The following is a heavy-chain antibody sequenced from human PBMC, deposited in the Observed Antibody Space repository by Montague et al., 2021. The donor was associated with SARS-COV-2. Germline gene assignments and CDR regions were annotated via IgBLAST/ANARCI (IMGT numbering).Heavy chain of an antibody. CDR3: AREMIREVTTPFDF. D-gene: IGHD3-10*01. CDR1: SGSIISSGYY. Sequence: SEILSLTCSVSSGSIISSGYYWGWIRQPPGKELEWIGNIYYSGTTYYNPSLKSRGTISVDTSKNHLSLRLSSVTAADTAVYYCAREMIREVTTPFDFWGQGSQVTVSS. J-gene: IGHJ4*02. V-gene: IGHV4-39*02. CDR2: IYYSGTT.